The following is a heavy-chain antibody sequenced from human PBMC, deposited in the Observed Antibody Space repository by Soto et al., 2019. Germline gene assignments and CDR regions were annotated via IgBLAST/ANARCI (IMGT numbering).Heavy chain of an antibody. CDR1: GYTFTSYG. J-gene: IGHJ6*02. CDR3: AREYSSVVPKLYYYYYGMDV. CDR2: ISAYNGNT. V-gene: IGHV1-18*01. Sequence: ASVKVSCKASGYTFTSYGISWVRQAPGQGLELMGWISAYNGNTNYAQKLQGRVTMTTDTSTSTAYMELRSLRSDDTAVYYCAREYSSVVPKLYYYYYGMDVWGQGTTVTVYS. D-gene: IGHD2-15*01.